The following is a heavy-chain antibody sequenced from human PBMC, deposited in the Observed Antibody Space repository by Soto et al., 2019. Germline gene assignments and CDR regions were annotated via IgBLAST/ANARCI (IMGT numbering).Heavy chain of an antibody. CDR1: GFTFSSYG. Sequence: QVQLVESGGGVVQPGRSLRLYCAASGFTFSSYGMHWVRQAPGKGLEWVAVIWYDGSNKYYADSVKGRFTISRDNSKNTLYLQMNSLRAEDTAVYYCARGSMGATVDWGQGTLVTVSS. CDR2: IWYDGSNK. D-gene: IGHD1-26*01. CDR3: ARGSMGATVD. J-gene: IGHJ4*02. V-gene: IGHV3-33*01.